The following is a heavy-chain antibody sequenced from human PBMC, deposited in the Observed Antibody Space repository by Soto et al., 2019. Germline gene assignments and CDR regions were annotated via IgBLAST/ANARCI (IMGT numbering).Heavy chain of an antibody. CDR1: GFTFSSYS. J-gene: IGHJ6*02. CDR3: ARDSDCHSTSCFFPPHV. CDR2: ISSSSSYI. V-gene: IGHV3-21*01. D-gene: IGHD2-2*01. Sequence: PGGSLRLSCAASGFTFSSYSMNWVRQAPGKGLEWDSSISSSSSYIYYADSVKGRFTISRDNAKNSLFLEMNSLRVEDTAVYYCARDSDCHSTSCFFPPHVWGQGTTVTVSS.